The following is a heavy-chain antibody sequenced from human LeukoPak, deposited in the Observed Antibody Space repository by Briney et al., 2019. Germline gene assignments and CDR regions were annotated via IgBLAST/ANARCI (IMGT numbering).Heavy chain of an antibody. Sequence: GGSLRLSCAASGFTFSSYEMNWVRQAPGKGLEWVSYISSSGSTIYYADSVKGRFTISRDNAKNSLYLQMNSLRAEDTAVFYCARIGYYGSGTFPFDYWGQGTLVTVSS. CDR2: ISSSGSTI. J-gene: IGHJ4*02. V-gene: IGHV3-48*03. D-gene: IGHD3-10*01. CDR3: ARIGYYGSGTFPFDY. CDR1: GFTFSSYE.